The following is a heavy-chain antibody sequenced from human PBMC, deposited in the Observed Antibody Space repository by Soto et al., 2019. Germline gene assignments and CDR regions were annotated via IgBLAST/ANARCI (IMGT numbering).Heavy chain of an antibody. CDR3: ARPLYYDFWSGYRNWFDP. J-gene: IGHJ5*02. CDR1: GYTFTSYD. Sequence: QVQLVQSGAEVKKPGASVKVSCKASGYTFTSYDINWVRQATGQGLEWMGWMNPNSGNTGYAQKFQGRVTMTRNTSISTAYMELSSLRSEDTAVYYCARPLYYDFWSGYRNWFDPWGQGTLVTVSS. CDR2: MNPNSGNT. D-gene: IGHD3-3*01. V-gene: IGHV1-8*01.